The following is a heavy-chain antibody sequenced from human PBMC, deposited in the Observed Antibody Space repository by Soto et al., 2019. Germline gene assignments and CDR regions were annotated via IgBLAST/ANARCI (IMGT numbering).Heavy chain of an antibody. Sequence: GGSLRLSCAASGFTFSSYSMNWVRQAPGKGLEWVSSISSSSSYIYYADSVKGRFTISRDNAKNSLYLQMNSLRAEDTAVYYCARYGSGSYLYYYYGMDVWGQGTTVTV. CDR3: ARYGSGSYLYYYYGMDV. CDR1: GFTFSSYS. CDR2: ISSSSSYI. V-gene: IGHV3-21*01. D-gene: IGHD3-10*01. J-gene: IGHJ6*02.